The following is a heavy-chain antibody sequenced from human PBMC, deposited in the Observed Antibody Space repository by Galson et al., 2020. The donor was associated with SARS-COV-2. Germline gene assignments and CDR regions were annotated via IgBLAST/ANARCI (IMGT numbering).Heavy chain of an antibody. V-gene: IGHV3-33*06. CDR1: GFTFSSYG. CDR3: AKGANWFDP. J-gene: IGHJ5*02. CDR2: IWYDGSNK. Sequence: GGSLRLSCAASGFTFSSYGMHWVRQAPGKGLEWVAVIWYDGSNKYYADSVKGRFTISRDDSKNTLYLQMNSLRAEDTAVYYCAKGANWFDPWGQGTLVTVSS.